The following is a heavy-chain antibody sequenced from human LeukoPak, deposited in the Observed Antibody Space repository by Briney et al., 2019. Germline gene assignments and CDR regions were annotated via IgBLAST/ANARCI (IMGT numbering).Heavy chain of an antibody. CDR2: IYYSGST. D-gene: IGHD1-1*01. V-gene: IGHV4-30-4*08. CDR3: AGPGETGTTSDY. J-gene: IGHJ4*02. Sequence: PSQTLSLTCTVSGGSISSGDYYWSWIRQPPGKGLEWIGYIYYSGSTYYNPSLKSRVTISVDTSKNQFSLKLSSVTAADTAVYYCAGPGETGTTSDYWGQGTLVTVSS. CDR1: GGSISSGDYY.